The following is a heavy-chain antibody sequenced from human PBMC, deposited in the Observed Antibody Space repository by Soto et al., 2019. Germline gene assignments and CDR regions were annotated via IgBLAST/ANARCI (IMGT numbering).Heavy chain of an antibody. V-gene: IGHV4-39*01. Sequence: QLQLQESGPGLVKPSETLSLTCTVSGGSISSSSYYWGWIRQPPGKGLEWIGSIYYSGSTYYNPSLKGGVTISVDTSKNQFSLKLSSVTAADTAVYYCARQGCSGGSCYPGWFDPWGQGTLVTVSS. CDR1: GGSISSSSYY. CDR2: IYYSGST. CDR3: ARQGCSGGSCYPGWFDP. D-gene: IGHD2-15*01. J-gene: IGHJ5*02.